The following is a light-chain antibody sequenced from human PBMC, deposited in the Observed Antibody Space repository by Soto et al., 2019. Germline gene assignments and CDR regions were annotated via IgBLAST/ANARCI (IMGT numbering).Light chain of an antibody. CDR3: QQYGT. Sequence: DIQLTQSPSFLSASVGDRVTITCRASQSISSWLAWYQQKPGKAPKLLIYKASSLESGVPSRFSGSGSGTEFTLTISSLQPDDFATYYCQQYGTFGQGTKVDIK. J-gene: IGKJ1*01. CDR1: QSISSW. CDR2: KAS. V-gene: IGKV1-5*03.